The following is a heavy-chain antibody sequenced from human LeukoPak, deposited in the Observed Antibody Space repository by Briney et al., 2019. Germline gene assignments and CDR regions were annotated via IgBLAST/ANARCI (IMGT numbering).Heavy chain of an antibody. D-gene: IGHD6-13*01. V-gene: IGHV3-11*01. Sequence: GGSLRLSCAASGFTFSDYYMSWIRQAPGKGLEWVSYISSSGSTIYYADSVKGRFTISRDNAKNSLYLQMNSLRAEDTAVYYCARVRYSSSWYVGGAFDIWGQGTMVTGSS. J-gene: IGHJ3*02. CDR3: ARVRYSSSWYVGGAFDI. CDR2: ISSSGSTI. CDR1: GFTFSDYY.